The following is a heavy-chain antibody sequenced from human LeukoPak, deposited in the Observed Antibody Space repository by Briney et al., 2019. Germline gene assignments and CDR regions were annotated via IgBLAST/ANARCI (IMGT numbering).Heavy chain of an antibody. Sequence: KPSETLSLTCTVSGYSISSGYYWGWIRQPPGKGLEWIGSIYHSGSTYYNPSLKSRVTISVDTSKNQFSLKLSSVTAADTAVYYCARDTMVTSNFDYWGQGTLVTVSS. D-gene: IGHD2-21*02. CDR3: ARDTMVTSNFDY. CDR1: GYSISSGYY. CDR2: IYHSGST. V-gene: IGHV4-38-2*02. J-gene: IGHJ4*02.